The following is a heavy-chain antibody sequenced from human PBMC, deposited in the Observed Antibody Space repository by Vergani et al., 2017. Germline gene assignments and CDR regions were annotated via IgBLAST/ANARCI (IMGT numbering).Heavy chain of an antibody. CDR2: VSTGTKSQ. CDR3: AREYSSTSGRAFDF. CDR1: GFDFSSYI. Sequence: QLVESGGGWVQPGGSLRLSCVVSGFDFSSYIMNWVRQAPGKGLEWVSFVSTGTKSQSYAGSVKGRFTISRDSAKNSLYLQMDSLRAEDTAVYYCAREYSSTSGRAFDFWGQGTKGTVSS. J-gene: IGHJ3*01. V-gene: IGHV3-48*01. D-gene: IGHD2-2*01.